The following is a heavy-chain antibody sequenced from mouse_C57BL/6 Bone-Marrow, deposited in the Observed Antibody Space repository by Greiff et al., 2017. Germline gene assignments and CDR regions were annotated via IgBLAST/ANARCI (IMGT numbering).Heavy chain of an antibody. CDR2: ISHGGSYT. CDR3: ARPDYYGSSCPFAY. Sequence: EVMLVESGGGLVKPGGSLKLSCAASGFTFSSYAMSWVRQTPEKRLEWVATISHGGSYTYYPDNVKGRFTISTDNAKNNLYLQMSRLKSEDTARYYCARPDYYGSSCPFAYWGQGTLVTVSA. D-gene: IGHD1-1*01. J-gene: IGHJ3*01. CDR1: GFTFSSYA. V-gene: IGHV5-4*03.